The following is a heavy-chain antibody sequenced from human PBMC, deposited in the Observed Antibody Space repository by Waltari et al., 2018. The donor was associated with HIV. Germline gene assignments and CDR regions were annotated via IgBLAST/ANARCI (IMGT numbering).Heavy chain of an antibody. CDR3: ARHVRGSGPPLDY. CDR1: GGSISIRSYY. D-gene: IGHD2-15*01. V-gene: IGHV4-39*01. J-gene: IGHJ4*02. Sequence: QLQLQESGPGLVKPSETLSLICIVSGGSISIRSYYWGWIRQPPGKGLEWIGSIYYSGRSYYKASLKSRVTISVDTSKNQFSLKLSSVTAADTAVYYCARHVRGSGPPLDYWGQGTLVTVSS. CDR2: IYYSGRS.